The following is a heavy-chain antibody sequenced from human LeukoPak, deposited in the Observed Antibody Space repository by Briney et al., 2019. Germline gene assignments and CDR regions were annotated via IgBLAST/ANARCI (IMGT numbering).Heavy chain of an antibody. CDR1: GGSISSSNW. CDR2: IYHSGST. J-gene: IGHJ4*02. Sequence: PSETLSLTCAVSGGSISSSNWWSWVRQPPGKGLEWIGEIYHSGSTNYNPSLKSRVTISVDKSKNQFSLKLSSVTAADTAVYYCARYNYGSGSYYFDYWGQGTLVTVSS. CDR3: ARYNYGSGSYYFDY. V-gene: IGHV4-4*02. D-gene: IGHD3-10*01.